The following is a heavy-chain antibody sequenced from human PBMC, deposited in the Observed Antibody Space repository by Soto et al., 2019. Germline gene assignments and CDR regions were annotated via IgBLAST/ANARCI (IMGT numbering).Heavy chain of an antibody. CDR2: IDHDGPT. Sequence: EVQLVESGGGLVQPGGSLRLSCAGSGFTFSNYWMHWVRQAPGKGLEWVSRIDHDGPTDYADSVRGRFTISRDNAENTLYLQMNSLRPGETAVYYCVRDSHGDYWGQGTLVTVSS. CDR1: GFTFSNYW. J-gene: IGHJ4*02. CDR3: VRDSHGDY. V-gene: IGHV3-74*01.